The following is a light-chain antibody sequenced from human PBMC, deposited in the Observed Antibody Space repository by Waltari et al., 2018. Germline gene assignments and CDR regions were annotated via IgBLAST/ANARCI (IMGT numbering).Light chain of an antibody. CDR1: QVISSY. Sequence: IQLTQSPSSLSAYVGDRVTISCRASQVISSYLAWYQQKPGKAPNLLIYAASTLQSGVPSRFSGSGSGTDFTLTISSLQPEDFATYYCQQVSDDPRTFGQGTKVDIK. CDR2: AAS. CDR3: QQVSDDPRT. V-gene: IGKV1-9*01. J-gene: IGKJ1*01.